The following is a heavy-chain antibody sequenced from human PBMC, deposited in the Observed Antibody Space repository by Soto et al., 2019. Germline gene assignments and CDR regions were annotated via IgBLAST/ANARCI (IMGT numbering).Heavy chain of an antibody. Sequence: SETLSLTCAVYGGSVSGYYWNWIRQPPGKGLEWIGEINHTGRTHYNPSLKSRVTMSVDTSKKQFSLRLSSVTAADTAIYYCAARIKVSGLLIPKFDPWGQGTQVTVSS. V-gene: IGHV4-34*01. CDR2: INHTGRT. CDR1: GGSVSGYY. J-gene: IGHJ5*02. D-gene: IGHD2-21*01. CDR3: AARIKVSGLLIPKFDP.